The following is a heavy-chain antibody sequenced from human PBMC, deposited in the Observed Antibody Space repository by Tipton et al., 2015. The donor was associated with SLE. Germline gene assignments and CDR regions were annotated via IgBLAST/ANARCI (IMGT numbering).Heavy chain of an antibody. CDR3: TRGIDSSGYWAGYFDY. J-gene: IGHJ4*02. V-gene: IGHV3-49*04. CDR1: GFTFGDYA. D-gene: IGHD3-22*01. Sequence: SLRLSCTASGFTFGDYAMSWVRQAPGKGLEWVGFIRSKAYGGTTEYAASVKGRFTISRDDSKSIAYLQMNSLKTEDTAVYYCTRGIDSSGYWAGYFDYWGQGTLVTVSS. CDR2: IRSKAYGGTT.